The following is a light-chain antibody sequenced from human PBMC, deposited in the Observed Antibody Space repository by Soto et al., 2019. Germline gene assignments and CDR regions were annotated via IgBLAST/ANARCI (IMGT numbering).Light chain of an antibody. CDR1: QSISNH. J-gene: IGKJ4*01. CDR3: QQSHSAPLT. V-gene: IGKV1-39*01. CDR2: GAS. Sequence: RMTQFPSSVSASVGDRVIITCQAGQSISNHLNWYQQKPGKAPKLMIYGASALGSAVTTTFSGSGSGTDFTLTISSLQPEDLGTYYCQQSHSAPLTFGGGTKVEIK.